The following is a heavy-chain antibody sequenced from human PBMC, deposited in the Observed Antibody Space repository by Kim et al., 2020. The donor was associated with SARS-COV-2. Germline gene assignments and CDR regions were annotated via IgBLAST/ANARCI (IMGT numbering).Heavy chain of an antibody. CDR3: ARDKSGYSYAPGMDV. CDR1: GGSISSYY. D-gene: IGHD5-18*01. Sequence: SETLSLTCTVSGGSISSYYWSWIRQPPGKGLEWIGYIYYSGSTNYNPSLKSRVTISVATSKNQFSLNLSSVTAADTAGYYCARDKSGYSYAPGMDVWGQGTTVTVSS. V-gene: IGHV4-59*01. J-gene: IGHJ6*02. CDR2: IYYSGST.